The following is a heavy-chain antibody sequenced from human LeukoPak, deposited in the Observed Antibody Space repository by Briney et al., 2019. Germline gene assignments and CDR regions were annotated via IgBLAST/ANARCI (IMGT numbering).Heavy chain of an antibody. CDR2: VYHSGNT. V-gene: IGHV4-38-2*02. CDR3: ARDWDSSGYYYVY. Sequence: PSETLSLTCAVSGYSISSGYYWCWIRQSPGKGLEWMGSVYHSGNTYYNPPLKSRITISVDTSKNQFSLKLTSVTAADTAVYYCARDWDSSGYYYVYWGQGTLVTVSS. D-gene: IGHD3-22*01. J-gene: IGHJ4*02. CDR1: GYSISSGYY.